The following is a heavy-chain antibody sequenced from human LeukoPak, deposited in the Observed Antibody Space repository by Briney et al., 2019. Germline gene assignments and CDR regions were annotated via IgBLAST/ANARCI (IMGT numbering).Heavy chain of an antibody. D-gene: IGHD6-19*01. CDR2: INSDGSST. V-gene: IGHV3-74*01. J-gene: IGHJ3*02. Sequence: GGSLRLSCAASGFTFSSYWMHWVRQAPGKGLVWVSRINSDGSSTSYADSVKGRFTISRDNAKNTLYLQMNSLRAEDTAVYYCAKVGRYSSGWYGTRGGAFDIWGQGTMVTVSS. CDR1: GFTFSSYW. CDR3: AKVGRYSSGWYGTRGGAFDI.